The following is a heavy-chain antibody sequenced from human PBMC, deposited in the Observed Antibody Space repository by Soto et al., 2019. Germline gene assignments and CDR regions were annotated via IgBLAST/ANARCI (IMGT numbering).Heavy chain of an antibody. CDR3: ARDVIAAGGGYNRNYFSYWFDP. CDR2: INWNGGST. V-gene: IGHV3-20*01. J-gene: IGHJ5*02. Sequence: GGSLRLSCAASGFTFSNAWMNWVRQAPGKGLEWVSGINWNGGSTGYADSVKGRFTISRDNAKNSLYLQMNSPRAEDTALYHCARDVIAAGGGYNRNYFSYWFDPWGQGTLVTVSS. CDR1: GFTFSNAW. D-gene: IGHD1-7*01.